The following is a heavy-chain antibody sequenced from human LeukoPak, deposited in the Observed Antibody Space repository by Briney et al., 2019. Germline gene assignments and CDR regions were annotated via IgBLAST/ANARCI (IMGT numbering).Heavy chain of an antibody. CDR1: GFTFSSYW. D-gene: IGHD4-17*01. CDR3: AKGVYRDSLGVVDY. J-gene: IGHJ4*02. V-gene: IGHV3-7*01. CDR2: IKQDGSEK. Sequence: GGSLRLSCAASGFTFSSYWMSWVRQAPGKGLEWVANIKQDGSEKYYVDSVKGRFTISRDNAKNSLHLQMNSLRAEDTAVYYCAKGVYRDSLGVVDYWGQGTLVTVSS.